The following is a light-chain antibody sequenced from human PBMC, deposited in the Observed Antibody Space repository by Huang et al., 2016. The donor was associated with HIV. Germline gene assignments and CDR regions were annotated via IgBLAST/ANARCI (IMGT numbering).Light chain of an antibody. CDR1: QRVTTW. Sequence: DIQMTQSPSTLSASVGDRVTITCRASQRVTTWLAWFPQKPGKAPKLLLYDVSSLESGVRSRFSGRGSGTEFTLTISSLQPDDFATYYCQQYDGYPWTFGQGTKVEIK. CDR3: QQYDGYPWT. J-gene: IGKJ1*01. CDR2: DVS. V-gene: IGKV1-5*01.